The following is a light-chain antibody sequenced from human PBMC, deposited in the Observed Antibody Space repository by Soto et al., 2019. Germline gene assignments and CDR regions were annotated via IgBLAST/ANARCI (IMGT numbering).Light chain of an antibody. CDR1: LSVSVY. CDR2: DAS. V-gene: IGKV3-11*01. J-gene: IGKJ1*01. CDR3: QQYSAPSWT. Sequence: VVLTQSPATLSLSPGERATLSCRTSLSVSVYLDWYQQKPGQAPRLLISDASNRATGIPARFSGSGSGTDFTLTISRLEPEDFAGYFCQQYSAPSWTFGRGTKVDIK.